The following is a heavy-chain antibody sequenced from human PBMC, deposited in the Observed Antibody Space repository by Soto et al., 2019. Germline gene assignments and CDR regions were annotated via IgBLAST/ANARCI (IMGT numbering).Heavy chain of an antibody. CDR3: ARASPQSSYALNRFDP. CDR1: GFTFSDYY. V-gene: IGHV3-11*01. Sequence: QVQLVESGGGLVKPGGSLRLSCAASGFTFSDYYMSWIRQAPGKGLEWVSYISSSGSTIYYADSAKGRFTISRDNANTSLYLQMTSLRAEDTAVYYCARASPQSSYALNRFDPWGQGTLVTVSS. D-gene: IGHD2-2*01. J-gene: IGHJ5*02. CDR2: ISSSGSTI.